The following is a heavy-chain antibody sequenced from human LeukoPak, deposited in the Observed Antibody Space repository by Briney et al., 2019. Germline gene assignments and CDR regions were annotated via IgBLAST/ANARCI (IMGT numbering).Heavy chain of an antibody. V-gene: IGHV3-30*04. CDR3: AREWDY. J-gene: IGHJ4*02. CDR2: ISYDGSNK. CDR1: GFTFSSYA. Sequence: GRSLRLSCAASGFTFSSYAMHWVRQAPGKGLEWVAVISYDGSNKYYADSVKGRFTISRDNSKNTLYLQMNSLRAEDTAVYYCAREWDYGGQGTLVTVSS.